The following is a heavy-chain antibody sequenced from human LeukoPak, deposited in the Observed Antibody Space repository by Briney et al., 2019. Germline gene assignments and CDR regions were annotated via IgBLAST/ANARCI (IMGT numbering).Heavy chain of an antibody. D-gene: IGHD2-21*02. CDR3: ARGRIVVVTALEY. J-gene: IGHJ4*02. CDR1: GYSFTSSG. V-gene: IGHV1-18*01. CDR2: ISAYNDNT. Sequence: ASVKVSCKASGYSFTSSGIRWVRQAPGQGLERMGWISAYNDNTNYAQKLQGRVTMTTDTSTSTAYMELRSLRSDDTAVYYCARGRIVVVTALEYWGQGTLVTVSS.